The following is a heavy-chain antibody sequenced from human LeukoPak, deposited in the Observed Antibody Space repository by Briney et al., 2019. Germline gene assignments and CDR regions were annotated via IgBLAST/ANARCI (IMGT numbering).Heavy chain of an antibody. V-gene: IGHV1-2*02. CDR3: ARDYDILTQ. J-gene: IGHJ4*02. D-gene: IGHD3-9*01. CDR1: GYTFTGYY. Sequence: ASVKVSCKASGYTFTGYYMHWVRQAPGQGLEWMGWVNPNSGVTNYAQKFQGRVTMTRDTSITTAYMELSRLTSDDTAVYYCARDYDILTQWGQGTLVTVSS. CDR2: VNPNSGVT.